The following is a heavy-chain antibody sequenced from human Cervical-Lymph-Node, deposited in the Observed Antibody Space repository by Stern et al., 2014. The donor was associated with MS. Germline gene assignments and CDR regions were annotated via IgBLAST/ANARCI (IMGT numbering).Heavy chain of an antibody. CDR2: IYPGDSDT. D-gene: IGHD2-21*02. CDR3: ARPGDDTDKYGLDV. CDR1: GYSFATYW. J-gene: IGHJ6*02. Sequence: EVHLVESGAEVKKPGESLKISCKGSGYSFATYWIGWVRQMPGKGLEWMGIIYPGDSDTRYSPSFQGPFTILADNALSIPHPPRSSLKASDPAMYYCARPGDDTDKYGLDVWGQGTTVTVSS. V-gene: IGHV5-51*03.